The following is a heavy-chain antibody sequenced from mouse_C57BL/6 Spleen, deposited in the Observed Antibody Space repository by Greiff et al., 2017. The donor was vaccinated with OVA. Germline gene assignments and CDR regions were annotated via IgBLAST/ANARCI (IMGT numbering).Heavy chain of an antibody. CDR3: ARGTTVVAHYWYFDV. J-gene: IGHJ1*03. V-gene: IGHV1-64*01. D-gene: IGHD1-1*01. CDR1: GYTFTSYW. Sequence: VQLQQSGAELVKPGASVKLSCKASGYTFTSYWMHWVKQRPGQGLEWIGMIHPNSGSTNYNEKFKSKATLTVDKSSSTAYMQLSSLTSEDSAVYYCARGTTVVAHYWYFDVWGTGTTVTVSS. CDR2: IHPNSGST.